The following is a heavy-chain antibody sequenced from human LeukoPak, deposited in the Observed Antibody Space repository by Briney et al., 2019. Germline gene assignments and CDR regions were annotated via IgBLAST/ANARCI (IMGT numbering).Heavy chain of an antibody. V-gene: IGHV3-30-3*01. CDR1: GFTFSSYA. CDR2: ISYDGSNK. CDR3: AREVGATIGLVHAFDI. J-gene: IGHJ3*02. Sequence: KPGGSLRLSRAAYGFTFSSYAMHWVRQAPGKGLEWVAVISYDGSNKYYADSVKGRFTISRDNSKNTLYLQMNSLRAEDTAVYYCAREVGATIGLVHAFDIWGQGTMVTVSS. D-gene: IGHD1-26*01.